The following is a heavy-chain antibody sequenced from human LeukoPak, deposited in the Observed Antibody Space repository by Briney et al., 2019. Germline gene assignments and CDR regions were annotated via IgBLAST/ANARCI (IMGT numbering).Heavy chain of an antibody. CDR3: ARSSGYYFGWFDP. CDR1: GGSINSFY. D-gene: IGHD3-22*01. V-gene: IGHV4-59*01. CDR2: IYYSGST. Sequence: SETLSLTCTVSGGSINSFYWNWIRQPPGKGLEWIGYIYYSGSTNYNPSLKSRVTISVDTSKNQFSLKLSSVTAADTAVYYCARSSGYYFGWFDPWGQGTLVTVSS. J-gene: IGHJ5*02.